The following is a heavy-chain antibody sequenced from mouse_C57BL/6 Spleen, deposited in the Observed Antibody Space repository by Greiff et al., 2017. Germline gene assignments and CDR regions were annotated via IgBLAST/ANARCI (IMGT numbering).Heavy chain of an antibody. D-gene: IGHD1-1*01. J-gene: IGHJ4*01. Sequence: QVTLKESGPGILQSSQTLSLTCSFSGFSLSTSGMGVSWIRQPSGKGLEWLAHIYWDDDKRYNPSLKSRLTISKDTSRNQVFLKITSVDTADTATYYCARKGDYYGSSGYYAMDDWGKGTSVTVSS. CDR3: ARKGDYYGSSGYYAMDD. V-gene: IGHV8-12*01. CDR1: GFSLSTSGMG. CDR2: IYWDDDK.